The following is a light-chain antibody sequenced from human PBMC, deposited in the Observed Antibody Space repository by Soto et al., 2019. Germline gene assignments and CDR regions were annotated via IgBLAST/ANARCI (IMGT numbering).Light chain of an antibody. V-gene: IGKV3-20*01. CDR2: DAS. CDR1: QSVSNK. CDR3: QQYGSSRT. J-gene: IGKJ1*01. Sequence: EIVMTQSPATLAVSPGERSTRACRSSQSVSNKLAWYQQKPGQAPRLLIYDASSRATGIPDRFSGSGSGTDFTLTISRLEPEDFAVYYCQQYGSSRTFGQGTKVDIK.